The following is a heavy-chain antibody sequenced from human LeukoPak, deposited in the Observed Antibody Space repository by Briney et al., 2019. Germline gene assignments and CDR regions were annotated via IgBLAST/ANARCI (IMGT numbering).Heavy chain of an antibody. J-gene: IGHJ6*02. CDR2: INPNSGGT. Sequence: GASVKVSCKASGYTFTSYGISWVRQAPGQGLEWMGWINPNSGGTNYAQKFQGRVTMTRDTSISTAYMELSRLRSDGTAVYYCARDAVNIVVVPAATIVYYGMDVWGQGTTVTVSS. V-gene: IGHV1-2*02. D-gene: IGHD2-2*01. CDR1: GYTFTSYG. CDR3: ARDAVNIVVVPAATIVYYGMDV.